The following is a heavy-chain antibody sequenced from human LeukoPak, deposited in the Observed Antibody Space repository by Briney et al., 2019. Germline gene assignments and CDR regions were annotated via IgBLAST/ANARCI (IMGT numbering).Heavy chain of an antibody. V-gene: IGHV4-61*02. CDR3: ARGIAARRWPPDD. Sequence: SATLSLTCTVSGGSISSGGYYWSWIRQPAGKGLEWIVRIYTSGSTHYNPSLKSRVTMSVDTSKNQCSLKLSSVTAADTAVYYCARGIAARRWPPDDWGQGTLVSVSS. CDR1: GGSISSGGYY. D-gene: IGHD6-6*01. J-gene: IGHJ4*02. CDR2: IYTSGST.